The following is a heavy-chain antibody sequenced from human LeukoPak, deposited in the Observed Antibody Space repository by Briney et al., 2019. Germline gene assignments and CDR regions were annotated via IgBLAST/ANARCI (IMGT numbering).Heavy chain of an antibody. Sequence: QPGRSLRLSCAASGFTFSSYAMHWVRQAPGKGLEWVAVISYDGSNKYYADSVKGRFTISRDNSKNTLYLQMNSLRAEDTAVYYCARDIPGWYYFDYWGQGTLVTVSS. J-gene: IGHJ4*02. V-gene: IGHV3-30-3*01. D-gene: IGHD6-19*01. CDR3: ARDIPGWYYFDY. CDR1: GFTFSSYA. CDR2: ISYDGSNK.